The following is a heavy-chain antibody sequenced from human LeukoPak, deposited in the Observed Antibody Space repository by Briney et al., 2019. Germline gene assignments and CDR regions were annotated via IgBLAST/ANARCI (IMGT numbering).Heavy chain of an antibody. V-gene: IGHV1-69*13. Sequence: SVKVSCMASGGTFSSYAISWVRQAPGQGLEWMGGIIPIFGTANYAQMFQGRVPNTAHESTSTAYMDLSTLGSEDTAVLYCARGGGIYYYGSGSYFDYWGQGTLVTVSS. CDR3: ARGGGIYYYGSGSYFDY. J-gene: IGHJ4*02. CDR1: GGTFSSYA. D-gene: IGHD3-10*01. CDR2: IIPIFGTA.